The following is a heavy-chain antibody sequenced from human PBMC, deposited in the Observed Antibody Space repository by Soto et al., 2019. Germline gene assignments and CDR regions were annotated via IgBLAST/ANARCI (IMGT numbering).Heavy chain of an antibody. CDR2: VFYTGRA. Sequence: SETLSLTCTVSGGSLGSYYWSWIRQPPGKGLEWIGYVFYTGRANYNASLKSRVSISLDTSNYQFSLKLSSVTAADTAVYYCANYRRTEAEGFVLDYWGRGTLVTVSS. CDR3: ANYRRTEAEGFVLDY. D-gene: IGHD6-13*01. V-gene: IGHV4-59*03. CDR1: GGSLGSYY. J-gene: IGHJ4*02.